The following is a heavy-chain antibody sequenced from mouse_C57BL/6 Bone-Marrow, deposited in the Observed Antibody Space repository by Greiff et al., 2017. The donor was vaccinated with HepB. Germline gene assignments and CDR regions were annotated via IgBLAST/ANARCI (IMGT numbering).Heavy chain of an antibody. D-gene: IGHD1-1*01. J-gene: IGHJ2*01. CDR2: IYPRSGNT. V-gene: IGHV1-81*01. CDR1: GYTFTSYG. CDR3: ARDPPYYYGQYYFDY. Sequence: VQLQQSGAELARPGASVKLSCKASGYTFTSYGISWVKQRTGQGLEWIGEIYPRSGNTYYNEKFKGKATLTADKSSSTAYMELRSLTSEDSAVYFCARDPPYYYGQYYFDYWGQGTTLTVSS.